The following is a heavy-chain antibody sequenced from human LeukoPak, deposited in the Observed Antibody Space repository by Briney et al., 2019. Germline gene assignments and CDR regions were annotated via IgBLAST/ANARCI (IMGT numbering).Heavy chain of an antibody. V-gene: IGHV4-31*03. CDR1: GGSISSGGYY. CDR3: ARGDTAMAIDY. D-gene: IGHD5-18*01. CDR2: IYYSGST. J-gene: IGHJ4*02. Sequence: SQTLSLTCTVSGGSISSGGYYWSWIRQHPGKGLEWIGYIYYSGSTYYNPSLKSRVTLSVDTSKNQFSLKLSSVTAADTAVYYCARGDTAMAIDYWGQGTLVTVSS.